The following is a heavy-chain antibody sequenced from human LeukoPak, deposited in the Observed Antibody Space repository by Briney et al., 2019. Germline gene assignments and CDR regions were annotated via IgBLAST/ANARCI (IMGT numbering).Heavy chain of an antibody. Sequence: KPSETLSLTCTVTGGSISNYWSWIRQPPGKGLECIGYMYRTGSTNYNPSLKSRVTITPDTSKNQFSLRLTSVTAADTAVYYCAREGTYGWYNWFDPWGQGTLVTVSS. J-gene: IGHJ5*02. D-gene: IGHD6-19*01. CDR2: MYRTGST. V-gene: IGHV4-59*01. CDR3: AREGTYGWYNWFDP. CDR1: GGSISNY.